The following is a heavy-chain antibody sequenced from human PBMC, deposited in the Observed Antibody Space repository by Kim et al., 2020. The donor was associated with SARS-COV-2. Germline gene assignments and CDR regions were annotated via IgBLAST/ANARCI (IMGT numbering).Heavy chain of an antibody. V-gene: IGHV3-11*01. Sequence: ADSVRARVTITSDDDENAVYLKMNSLGAEDAAVYYCARRGSSWYSQIDYWGQGTLVTVSS. J-gene: IGHJ4*02. CDR3: ARRGSSWYSQIDY. D-gene: IGHD6-13*01.